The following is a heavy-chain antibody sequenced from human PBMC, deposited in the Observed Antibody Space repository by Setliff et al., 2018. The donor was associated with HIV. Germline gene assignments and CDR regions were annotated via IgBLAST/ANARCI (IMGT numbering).Heavy chain of an antibody. D-gene: IGHD1-1*01. CDR1: GDSVSSRSYY. Sequence: SETLSLTCTVSGDSVSSRSYYWSWIRQPPGKGLEWIGYIYYSGSTNYNPSLKSRVAISVDTSKDHFSLKLRSVTAADAAVYYCAQLGMVDDFDYWGQGTLVTVSS. CDR2: IYYSGST. V-gene: IGHV4-61*03. J-gene: IGHJ4*02. CDR3: AQLGMVDDFDY.